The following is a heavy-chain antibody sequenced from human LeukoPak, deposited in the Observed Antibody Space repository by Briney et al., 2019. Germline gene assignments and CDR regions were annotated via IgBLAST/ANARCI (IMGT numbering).Heavy chain of an antibody. D-gene: IGHD4-17*01. CDR3: ANDYGDYSNWFDP. CDR2: IRYDGSNK. J-gene: IGHJ5*02. V-gene: IGHV3-30*02. CDR1: GFTFSSYG. Sequence: GGSLRLSCAASGFTFSSYGMHWVRQAPGKGLEWVAFIRYDGSNKYYADSVKGRFTISRDNSKNTLYLQMNSLRAEDTAVYYCANDYGDYSNWFDPWGQGTLVTVSS.